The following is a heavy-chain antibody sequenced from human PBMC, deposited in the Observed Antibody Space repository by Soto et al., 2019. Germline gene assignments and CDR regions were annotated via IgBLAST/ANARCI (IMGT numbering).Heavy chain of an antibody. CDR1: GYTFTSYW. D-gene: IGHD2-15*01. J-gene: IGHJ6*02. CDR3: ARFLGYCSGGSCYENYYYYGMDV. Sequence: PGESLKISCKGSGYTFTSYWFGWVRQMPGKGLEWMGIIYPGDSDTRYSPSFQGQVTISADKSISTAYLQWSSLKASDTAMYYCARFLGYCSGGSCYENYYYYGMDVWGQGTTVTAP. CDR2: IYPGDSDT. V-gene: IGHV5-51*01.